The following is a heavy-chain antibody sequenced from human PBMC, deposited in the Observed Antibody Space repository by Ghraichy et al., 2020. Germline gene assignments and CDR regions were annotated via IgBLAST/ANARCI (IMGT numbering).Heavy chain of an antibody. CDR2: IFYSGDS. Sequence: SETLSLTCTVSGDSISSSGYYWGWIRQPPGKGLEWIGNIFYSGDSYYNPSLKSRVTISVDTSKNHLSLKLSSVTAADTAVYYCAREGRYNSSSVGAFDIWGQGTMVTVSS. CDR3: AREGRYNSSSVGAFDI. D-gene: IGHD6-6*01. V-gene: IGHV4-39*07. CDR1: GDSISSSGYY. J-gene: IGHJ3*02.